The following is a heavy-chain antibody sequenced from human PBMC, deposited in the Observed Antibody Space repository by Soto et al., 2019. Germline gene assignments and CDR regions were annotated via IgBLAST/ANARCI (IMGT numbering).Heavy chain of an antibody. Sequence: SVKVSCKASGGTFSSYAISWVRQAPGQGLEWMGGIIPIFGTANYAQKFQGRVTITADESTSTAYMELSSLRSEDTAVYYCARVGEYYYGMDVWGQGTTVTVSS. J-gene: IGHJ6*02. CDR3: ARVGEYYYGMDV. V-gene: IGHV1-69*13. CDR1: GGTFSSYA. CDR2: IIPIFGTA.